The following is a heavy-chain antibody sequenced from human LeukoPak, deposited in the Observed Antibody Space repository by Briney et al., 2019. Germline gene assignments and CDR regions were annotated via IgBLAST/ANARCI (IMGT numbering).Heavy chain of an antibody. CDR1: RFTFSNYW. CDR2: MKQDGSEK. J-gene: IGHJ6*04. CDR3: ARKAYAMDV. Sequence: GGSLRLSCAASRFTFSNYWMSCVRQAPGKGLEWVANMKQDGSEKYYVDSVKGRFTISRDNAKNSLYLQMNSLRAEDTAVYYCARKAYAMDVWGKGTTVTVSS. V-gene: IGHV3-7*03.